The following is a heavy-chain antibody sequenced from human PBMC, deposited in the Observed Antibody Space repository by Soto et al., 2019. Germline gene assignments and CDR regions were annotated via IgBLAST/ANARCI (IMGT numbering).Heavy chain of an antibody. CDR2: INAGNGNT. J-gene: IGHJ5*02. Sequence: ASVKVSCKASGYTLTSYAMHWVGQAPAQRLEGRGWINAGNGNTKYSQKFQGRVTITRDTSASTAYMELSSLRSEDTAVYYCARDGLIRTGVYWFDPWGQGTLVTVSS. D-gene: IGHD3-3*01. V-gene: IGHV1-3*01. CDR1: GYTLTSYA. CDR3: ARDGLIRTGVYWFDP.